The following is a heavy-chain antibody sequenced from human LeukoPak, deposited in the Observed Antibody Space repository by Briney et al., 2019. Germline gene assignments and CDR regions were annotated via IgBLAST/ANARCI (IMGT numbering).Heavy chain of an antibody. J-gene: IGHJ1*01. CDR1: GFTFSSYA. D-gene: IGHD6-19*01. V-gene: IGHV3-33*06. CDR3: AKGPAVANTARRFQH. Sequence: GGSLRLSCAASGFTFSSYAMHWVRQAPGKGLEWVAVIWYDGSNKYYGDSVKGRFTISRDNSKNTLYLQMNSLRAEDTAVYYCAKGPAVANTARRFQHWGQGTLVTVTS. CDR2: IWYDGSNK.